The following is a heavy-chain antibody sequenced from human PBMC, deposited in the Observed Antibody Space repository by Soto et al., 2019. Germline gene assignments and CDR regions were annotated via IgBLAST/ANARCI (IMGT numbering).Heavy chain of an antibody. D-gene: IGHD2-8*01. J-gene: IGHJ4*02. Sequence: PGESLKISCDASGYMFPIYHISWVRQMPGKGLGWVGKIDPSDSRTMYRPSSRARITISVDKSINTAYLEWGRLKASYTAMYYCARHDSNGDVGFWSLGAQVAVSS. V-gene: IGHV5-10-1*01. CDR2: IDPSDSRT. CDR1: GYMFPIYH. CDR3: ARHDSNGDVGF.